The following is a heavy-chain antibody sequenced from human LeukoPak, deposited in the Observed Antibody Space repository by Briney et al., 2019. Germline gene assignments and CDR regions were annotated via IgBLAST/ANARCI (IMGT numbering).Heavy chain of an antibody. CDR1: GFPFSSYG. CDR3: ARDLSAAFDF. CDR2: LVYDARS. D-gene: IGHD6-25*01. J-gene: IGHJ4*02. Sequence: GGSLRLSCAASGFPFSSYGMHWVRQAPGKGLEWVARLVYDARSDYANSVKGRFSISRDDSKNTLFLDMSNLRVEDTALYYCARDLSAAFDFWGQGVLVTVSS. V-gene: IGHV3-33*01.